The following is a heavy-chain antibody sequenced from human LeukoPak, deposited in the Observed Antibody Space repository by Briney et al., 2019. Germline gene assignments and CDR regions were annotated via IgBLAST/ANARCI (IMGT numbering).Heavy chain of an antibody. CDR2: IYYSGST. D-gene: IGHD2-15*01. CDR3: ARRYCSGGSCYSSFDY. Sequence: PSETLSLICTVSGGSISSYYWSWIRQPPGKGLEWIGYIYYSGSTNYNPSLKSRVTISVDTSKNQFSLKLSSVTAADTAVYYCARRYCSGGSCYSSFDYWGQGTLVTVSS. CDR1: GGSISSYY. V-gene: IGHV4-59*08. J-gene: IGHJ4*02.